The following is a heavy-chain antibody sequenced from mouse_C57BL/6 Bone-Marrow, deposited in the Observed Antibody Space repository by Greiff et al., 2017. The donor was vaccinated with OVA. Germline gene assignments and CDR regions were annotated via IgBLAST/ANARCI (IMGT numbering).Heavy chain of an antibody. CDR2: IDPENGDT. V-gene: IGHV14-4*01. CDR3: TTRRWFAY. CDR1: GFNIKDDY. Sequence: EVQLQQSGAELVRPGASVKLSCTASGFNIKDDYMHWVKQRPEQGLEWIGLIDPENGDTEYASKFQGKATITADTSSNTAYLQLSSLTSEDTAVYYCTTRRWFAYWGQGTLVTVSA. J-gene: IGHJ3*01.